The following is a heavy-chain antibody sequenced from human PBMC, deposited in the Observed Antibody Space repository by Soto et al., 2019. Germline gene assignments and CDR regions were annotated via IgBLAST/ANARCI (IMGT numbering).Heavy chain of an antibody. D-gene: IGHD2-2*01. J-gene: IGHJ5*02. V-gene: IGHV3-66*01. CDR2: IYSGGST. Sequence: EVQLVESGGGLVQPGGSLRLSCAASGFTVSSNYMSWVRQAPGKGLEWVSVIYSGGSTYYADSVKGRFTISRDNSKNTLYLHMNSLRAEDTAVYYCARGYCSSTSCPNWFDPWGQGTLVTVSS. CDR1: GFTVSSNY. CDR3: ARGYCSSTSCPNWFDP.